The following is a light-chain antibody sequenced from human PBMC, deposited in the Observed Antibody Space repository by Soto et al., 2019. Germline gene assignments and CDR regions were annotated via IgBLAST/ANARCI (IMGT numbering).Light chain of an antibody. CDR1: SSDVGTYNY. V-gene: IGLV2-11*01. CDR3: CSYAGGYTHAV. Sequence: QSALTQPRSVSGPPGQSVSISCSGTSSDVGTYNYVSWYQQHPGKAPKLMIYDVSKRPSGVPDRFSGSKSCNTASLTISGLQAEDEADYYCCSYAGGYTHAVFGGGTKVTVL. CDR2: DVS. J-gene: IGLJ2*01.